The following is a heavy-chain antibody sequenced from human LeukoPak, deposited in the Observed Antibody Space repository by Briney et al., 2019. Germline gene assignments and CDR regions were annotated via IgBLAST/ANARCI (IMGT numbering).Heavy chain of an antibody. D-gene: IGHD3-10*01. CDR1: GCTFAGHH. CDR2: ILPDGRDT. J-gene: IGHJ4*02. V-gene: IGHV1-2*02. Sequence: ASVKVSCKASGCTFAGHHIHWVRQAPGQGLEWMGWILPDGRDTKYAHKFQDRMTMTTDTSTNTAYMELNRVTPDATAVYYCSGHYGPGPIWGQGTLITAS. CDR3: SGHYGPGPI.